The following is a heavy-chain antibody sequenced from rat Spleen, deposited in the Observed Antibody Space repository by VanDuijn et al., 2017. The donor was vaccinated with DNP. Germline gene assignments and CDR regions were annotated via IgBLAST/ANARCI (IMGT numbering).Heavy chain of an antibody. J-gene: IGHJ2*01. Sequence: QLQESGPGLVKPSQSLSLTCSVTGYSITSGYGWNWIRKFPGNKLEWLGSINSAGSTNYNPPLKSQIAITRDTSKNQIFLRLTSVITEDTAIYYCVRSGGVHYGLSLDYWGQGVMVTVSS. D-gene: IGHD1-6*01. CDR2: INSAGST. CDR3: VRSGGVHYGLSLDY. CDR1: GYSITSGYG. V-gene: IGHV3-3*01.